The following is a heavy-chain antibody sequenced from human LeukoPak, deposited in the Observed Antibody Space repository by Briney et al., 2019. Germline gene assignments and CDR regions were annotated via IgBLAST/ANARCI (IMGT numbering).Heavy chain of an antibody. CDR2: INPNSGGT. V-gene: IGHV1-2*02. D-gene: IGHD6-13*01. CDR1: GYTFTGYY. Sequence: ASVKVSCKASGYTFTGYYMHWVRQAPGQGLEWMGWINPNSGGTNYAQKFQGRVTMTRDTSISTAYMELSRLRSDDTAVYYCARSPYSSSWYEGSWGQGTLVTVSS. CDR3: ARSPYSSSWYEGS. J-gene: IGHJ4*02.